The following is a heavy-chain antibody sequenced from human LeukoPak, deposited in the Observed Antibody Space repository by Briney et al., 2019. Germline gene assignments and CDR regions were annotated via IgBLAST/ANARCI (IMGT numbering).Heavy chain of an antibody. J-gene: IGHJ4*02. D-gene: IGHD3-22*01. CDR1: GFTFSSYW. CDR3: AREYYDSSGYYYYPD. V-gene: IGHV3-74*01. Sequence: PGGSLRLSCAASGFTFSSYWMHWVRQAPGKGLVWVSRINSDGSSTSYADSVKGRFTISRDNAKNTLYLQMNSLRAEDTAVYYCAREYYDSSGYYYYPDWGQGTLVTVSS. CDR2: INSDGSST.